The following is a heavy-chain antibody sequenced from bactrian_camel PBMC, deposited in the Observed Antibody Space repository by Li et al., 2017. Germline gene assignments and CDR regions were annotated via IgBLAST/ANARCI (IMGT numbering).Heavy chain of an antibody. CDR1: GFSFSSYS. CDR2: ISSLGALT. J-gene: IGHJ4*01. V-gene: IGHV3S40*01. Sequence: VQLVESGGGLVQPGGSLRLSCAASGFSFSSYSINWVRQAPGKGLEWVSSISSLGALTYYADSVKGQFTISRDNAKNTVYLQMNSLKPEDTAVYYCSKAVSGCGDSDYSIDSADRGQGTQVTVS. D-gene: IGHD2*01.